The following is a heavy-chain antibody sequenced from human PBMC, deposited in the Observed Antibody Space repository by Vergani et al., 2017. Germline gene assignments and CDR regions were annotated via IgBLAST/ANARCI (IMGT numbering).Heavy chain of an antibody. CDR2: IYYSGST. D-gene: IGHD2-2*01. Sequence: QLQLQESGPGLVKPSETLSLTCTVSGGSISSSSYYWGWIRQPPGKGLECIGSIYYSGSTYYNPSLKSRVTISVDTSKNQSSLKMSSVTAADTAVYYCARQQTGYCSRTSCCRGADLFDPWGQGTLVTVSS. J-gene: IGHJ5*02. V-gene: IGHV4-39*01. CDR3: ARQQTGYCSRTSCCRGADLFDP. CDR1: GGSISSSSYY.